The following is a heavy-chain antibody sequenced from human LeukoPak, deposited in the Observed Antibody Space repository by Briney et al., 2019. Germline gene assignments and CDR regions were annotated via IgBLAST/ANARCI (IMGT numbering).Heavy chain of an antibody. V-gene: IGHV3-23*01. CDR2: ISGSGGST. J-gene: IGHJ5*02. CDR1: GFTFSSYA. CDR3: ARDAGEVGASTWFDP. Sequence: PGGSLRLSCAASGFTFSSYAMSWVRQAPGKGLEWVSAISGSGGSTYYADSVKGRFTISRDNSKNTLYLQMNSLRAEDTAVYYCARDAGEVGASTWFDPWGQGTLVTVSS. D-gene: IGHD1-26*01.